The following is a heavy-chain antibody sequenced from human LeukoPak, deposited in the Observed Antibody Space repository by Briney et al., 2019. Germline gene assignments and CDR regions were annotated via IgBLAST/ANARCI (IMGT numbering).Heavy chain of an antibody. V-gene: IGHV1-3*01. CDR1: GYTFTSYA. D-gene: IGHD5-12*01. CDR2: INAGNGNT. J-gene: IGHJ4*02. CDR3: ARDGEYSGYALDY. Sequence: ASVKVSCKASGYTFTSYAMHWVRQAPGQRLEWMGWINAGNGNTKYSQKFQGRVTITRDTSAGTAYMELSSLRSEDTAVYYCARDGEYSGYALDYWGQGTLVTVSS.